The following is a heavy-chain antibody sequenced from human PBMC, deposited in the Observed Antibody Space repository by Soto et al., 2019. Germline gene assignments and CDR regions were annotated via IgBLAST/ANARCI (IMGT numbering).Heavy chain of an antibody. CDR1: GGSISSYY. CDR2: IYYSGST. Sequence: LSLTCTVSGGSISSYYWSWIRQPPGKGLEWIGYIYYSGSTNYNPSLKSRVTISVDTSKNQFSLKLSSVTAADTAVYYCARVNGDPPHPWFDPWGQGTLVTVSS. CDR3: ARVNGDPPHPWFDP. D-gene: IGHD4-17*01. J-gene: IGHJ5*02. V-gene: IGHV4-59*01.